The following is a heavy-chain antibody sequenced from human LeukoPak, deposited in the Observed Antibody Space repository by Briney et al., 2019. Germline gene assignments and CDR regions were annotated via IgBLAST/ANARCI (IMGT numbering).Heavy chain of an antibody. CDR1: GDSMRSDF. Sequence: SETLSLTCLVSGDSMRSDFWSWIRQPPGKGLEWIGYVSGSGSTNYNPTVKSRVTISLDTSKNQFSLKLSSVTAADTAVYYCARDQAWFDPWGQGTLVTVSS. CDR2: VSGSGST. CDR3: ARDQAWFDP. J-gene: IGHJ5*02. V-gene: IGHV4-4*08.